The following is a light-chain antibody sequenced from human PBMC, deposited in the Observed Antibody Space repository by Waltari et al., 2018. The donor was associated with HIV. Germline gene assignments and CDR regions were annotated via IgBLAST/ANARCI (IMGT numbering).Light chain of an antibody. CDR2: DVS. J-gene: IGLJ2*01. CDR3: TSYTSLTTVV. CDR1: NDDIGSYIN. Sequence: QSVLTQPASVSGSPGQSITISCTGTNDDIGSYINVSWYQQHPGKAPKLLMYDVSSRPSGVSDRFSGSKSGHTASLTISGIQTEDEAHYYCTSYTSLTTVVFGGGTKLTVL. V-gene: IGLV2-14*03.